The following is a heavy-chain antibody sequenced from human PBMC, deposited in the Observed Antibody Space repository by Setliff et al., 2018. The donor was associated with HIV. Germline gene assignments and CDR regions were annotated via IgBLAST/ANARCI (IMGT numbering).Heavy chain of an antibody. CDR1: GFTFGDYG. Sequence: SCTASGFTFGDYGMSWVRQAPGRGLEWVGFIRSKAYGGTTDYAAPVKGRFTISRDDSKKMLYLQMNSLKTEDTAVYYCTTRGTWDYRDYFDYWGQGTLVTVSS. V-gene: IGHV3-49*04. CDR2: IRSKAYGGTT. D-gene: IGHD1-26*01. J-gene: IGHJ4*02. CDR3: TTRGTWDYRDYFDY.